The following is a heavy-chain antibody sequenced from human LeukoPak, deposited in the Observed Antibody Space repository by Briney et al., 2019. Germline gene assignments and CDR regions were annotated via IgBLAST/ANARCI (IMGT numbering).Heavy chain of an antibody. CDR1: GFTFSSCA. CDR3: AKDPIFSGSYGVFDY. Sequence: GGSLGLSCAASGFTFSSCAMSWVRQAPGKGLEWVSTIIDSGNSIYYADSAEGRFTISRDNSKNTLYLQMNNLRAGDTAVYYCAKDPIFSGSYGVFDYWGLGTLVTVSS. V-gene: IGHV3-23*01. CDR2: IIDSGNSI. J-gene: IGHJ4*02. D-gene: IGHD1-26*01.